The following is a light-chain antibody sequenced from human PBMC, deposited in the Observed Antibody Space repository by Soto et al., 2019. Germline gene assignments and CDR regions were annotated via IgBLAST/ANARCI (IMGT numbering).Light chain of an antibody. Sequence: EIVLTQSPGSLSLSPGERGTLSCRASQSVDSSFFAWYQQKPDQAPRLRIYGASNRATGIPDRFSGRGSGTDFTFTISRLEPEDFAVYYCQQYVSSVTFGQGTKVEIK. J-gene: IGKJ1*01. CDR2: GAS. CDR3: QQYVSSVT. CDR1: QSVDSSF. V-gene: IGKV3-20*01.